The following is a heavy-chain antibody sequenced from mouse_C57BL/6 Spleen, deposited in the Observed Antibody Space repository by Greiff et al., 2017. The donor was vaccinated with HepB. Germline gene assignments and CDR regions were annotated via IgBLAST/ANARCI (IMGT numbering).Heavy chain of an antibody. CDR1: GYTFTSYW. V-gene: IGHV1-64*01. CDR3: AIWFDAMDY. Sequence: VKLMESGAELVKPGASVKLSCKASGYTFTSYWMHWVKQRPGQGLEWIGMIHPNSGSTNYNEKFKSKATLTVDKSSSTAYMQLSSLTSEDSAVYYCAIWFDAMDYWRQGTSVTVSS. J-gene: IGHJ4*01. D-gene: IGHD2-2*01. CDR2: IHPNSGST.